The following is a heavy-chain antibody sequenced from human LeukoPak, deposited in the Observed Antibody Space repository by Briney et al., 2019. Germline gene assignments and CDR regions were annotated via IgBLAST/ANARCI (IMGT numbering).Heavy chain of an antibody. V-gene: IGHV1-2*02. CDR1: GYTFTGYY. CDR3: ARAPYCSSTSCYVLDDAFDI. D-gene: IGHD2-2*01. Sequence: ASVKVSCKASGYTFTGYYMHWVRQAPGQGLEWMGWINPNSGGTNYAQKFQGRVTMTRDTSISTAYMELSRLRSDDTAVYYCARAPYCSSTSCYVLDDAFDIWGRGTMVTVSS. J-gene: IGHJ3*02. CDR2: INPNSGGT.